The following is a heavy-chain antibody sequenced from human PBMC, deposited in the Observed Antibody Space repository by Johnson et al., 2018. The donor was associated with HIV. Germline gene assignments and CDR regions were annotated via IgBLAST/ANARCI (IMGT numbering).Heavy chain of an antibody. V-gene: IGHV3-7*04. Sequence: VQLVESGGDLVQRGGSLRLSCAASGFTFSSYWMSWVRQAPGKGLEWVGNIKEDGSEENYVDYLEGRFTISRDNAKNSLYLQIDNLRAEDTAVYYCARDGLYSSPWDAFDMWGQGTVVTVSS. CDR3: ARDGLYSSPWDAFDM. J-gene: IGHJ3*02. CDR2: IKEDGSEE. CDR1: GFTFSSYW. D-gene: IGHD6-13*01.